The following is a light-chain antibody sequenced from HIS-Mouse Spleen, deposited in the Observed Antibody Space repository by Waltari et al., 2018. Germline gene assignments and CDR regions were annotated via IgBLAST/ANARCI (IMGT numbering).Light chain of an antibody. CDR3: YSTDSSGNHRV. J-gene: IGLJ2*01. V-gene: IGLV3-10*01. CDR1: AVPKKD. CDR2: EDS. Sequence: SYELTQPPSVSVSPGQTARITCSGDAVPKKDDYWYKQKSGQAPVLVIYEDSKRPSGIPERFSGSSSGTMATLTISGAQVEDEADYYCYSTDSSGNHRVFGGGTKLTVL.